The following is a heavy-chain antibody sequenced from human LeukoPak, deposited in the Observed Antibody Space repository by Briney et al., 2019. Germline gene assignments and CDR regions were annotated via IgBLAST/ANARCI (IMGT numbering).Heavy chain of an antibody. CDR3: ARDKGGVTIIRGVSLDY. J-gene: IGHJ4*02. V-gene: IGHV1-3*01. CDR2: INAGNGDT. Sequence: ASVKVSCKASGGTFSSYAISWVRQAPGQGPECLGWINAGNGDTRYSQRFQGRVTITTDTSASTAYMELTSLRSEDTAVYYCARDKGGVTIIRGVSLDYWGQGTLVTVSS. CDR1: GGTFSSYA. D-gene: IGHD3-10*01.